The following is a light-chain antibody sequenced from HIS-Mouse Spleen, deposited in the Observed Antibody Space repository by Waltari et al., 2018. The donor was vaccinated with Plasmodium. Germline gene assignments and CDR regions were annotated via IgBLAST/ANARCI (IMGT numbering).Light chain of an antibody. CDR1: QSVSSN. V-gene: IGKV3-15*01. J-gene: IGKJ3*01. CDR3: QQYNNWSFT. CDR2: GAS. Sequence: EIVMTQSPATLSVSPGEGATLSCRASQSVSSNLAWYQQKPGQAPGLLIYGASTRATGIPARFSGSGSGTEFTLTISSLQSEDFAVYYCQQYNNWSFTFGPGTKVDIK.